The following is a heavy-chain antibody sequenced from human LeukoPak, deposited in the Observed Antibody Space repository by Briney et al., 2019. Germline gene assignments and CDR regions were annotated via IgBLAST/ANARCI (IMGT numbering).Heavy chain of an antibody. CDR3: ARDRGYSGYDIDYYGMDV. Sequence: GASVKVSCKASGYTFTSYGISWVRQAPGQGLEWMGWISAYNGNTNYAQKLQGRVTMTTDTSTSTAYMELRSLRSDDTAVYYCARDRGYSGYDIDYYGMDVWGKGPRSPSPQ. D-gene: IGHD5-12*01. CDR2: ISAYNGNT. J-gene: IGHJ6*04. CDR1: GYTFTSYG. V-gene: IGHV1-18*04.